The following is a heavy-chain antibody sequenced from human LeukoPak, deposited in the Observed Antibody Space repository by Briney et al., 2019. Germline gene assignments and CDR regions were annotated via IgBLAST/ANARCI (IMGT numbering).Heavy chain of an antibody. D-gene: IGHD3-22*01. Sequence: ASVKVPCKSSGYTFTGHYIHWVRQAPGQGLEWMGIINPSGGSTSYAQKFQGRVTMTRDTSTSTVYMELSSLRSEDTAVYYCARDYYDSSGYYDYWGQGTLVTVSS. J-gene: IGHJ4*02. CDR3: ARDYYDSSGYYDY. CDR1: GYTFTGHY. CDR2: INPSGGST. V-gene: IGHV1-46*01.